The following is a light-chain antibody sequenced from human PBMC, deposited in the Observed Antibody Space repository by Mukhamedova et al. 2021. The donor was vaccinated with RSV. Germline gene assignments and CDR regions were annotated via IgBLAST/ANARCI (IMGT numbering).Light chain of an antibody. CDR3: QQYGSSPPT. Sequence: GERATLSCRASQSVSSSYLAWYQQKPGQAPRLLIYGASSRATGIPDRFSGSGSGTEFTLTISRLEPEDFAVYYCQQYGSSPPTFG. J-gene: IGKJ1*01. CDR1: QSVSSSY. V-gene: IGKV3-20*01. CDR2: GAS.